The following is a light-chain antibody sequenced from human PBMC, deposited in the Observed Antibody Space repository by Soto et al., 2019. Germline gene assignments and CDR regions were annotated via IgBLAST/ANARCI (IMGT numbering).Light chain of an antibody. V-gene: IGKV3-20*01. CDR3: QQYGSSPLWT. J-gene: IGKJ5*01. Sequence: EIVMTQSPATLSVSPGERATLSCMASQSVSSNLAWYQQKPGQAPRLLIYGASTRATGIPDRFSGGGSGTDFTLTISRLEPEDFAVYYCQQYGSSPLWTFGQGTRLEIK. CDR1: QSVSSN. CDR2: GAS.